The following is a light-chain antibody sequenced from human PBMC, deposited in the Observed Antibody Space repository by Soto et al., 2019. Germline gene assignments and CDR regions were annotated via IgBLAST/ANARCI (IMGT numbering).Light chain of an antibody. CDR2: YDD. J-gene: IGLJ1*01. Sequence: QSVLTQPPSVSEAPRQRVTISCSGSSSNIGNNAVNWYQQLPGKAPKLLIYYDDLLPSGVSDRFSGSKSGTSASLAISGLQSEDEADYYCGAWDDSLNGYVFGTGTKSPS. CDR3: GAWDDSLNGYV. CDR1: SSNIGNNA. V-gene: IGLV1-36*01.